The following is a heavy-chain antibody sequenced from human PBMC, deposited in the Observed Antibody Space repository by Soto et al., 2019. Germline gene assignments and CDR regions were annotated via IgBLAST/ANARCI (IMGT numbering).Heavy chain of an antibody. CDR1: GYTFTSYA. CDR2: INAGNGNT. D-gene: IGHD2-15*01. Sequence: QVRLVQSGAEVKKPGASVKISCKASGYTFTSYAMHWVRQAPGQRLEWMGWINAGNGNTKYSQRFQGRVTITRDTSASTAYMELSSLRSEDTAVFYCARGLPLTMDYWGQGTLVTVSS. J-gene: IGHJ4*02. V-gene: IGHV1-3*01. CDR3: ARGLPLTMDY.